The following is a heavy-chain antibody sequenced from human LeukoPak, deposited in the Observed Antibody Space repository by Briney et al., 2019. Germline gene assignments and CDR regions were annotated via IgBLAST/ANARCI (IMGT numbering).Heavy chain of an antibody. CDR1: GGTFSSYA. CDR3: ARDPLGYEGPFDI. J-gene: IGHJ3*02. Sequence: SVKVSCKASGGTFSSYAISWVRQAPGQGLEWMGGIIPIAQKFQGRVTITADKSTSTAYMELSSLRCEDTAVYYCARDPLGYEGPFDIWGQGRMVTVSS. D-gene: IGHD3-16*01. CDR2: IIP. V-gene: IGHV1-69*10.